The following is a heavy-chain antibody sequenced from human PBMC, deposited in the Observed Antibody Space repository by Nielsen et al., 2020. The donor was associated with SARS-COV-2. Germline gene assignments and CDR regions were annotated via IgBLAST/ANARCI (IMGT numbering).Heavy chain of an antibody. CDR2: IVVGSGNT. V-gene: IGHV1-58*01. D-gene: IGHD1-1*01. J-gene: IGHJ4*02. Sequence: SVKVSCKASGFTFTSSAVQWVRQARGQRLEWIGWIVVGSGNTNYAQKFQERVTITRDMSTSTAYMELSSLRSEDTAVYYCARDQQPTTGGFDYWGQGTLVTVSS. CDR1: GFTFTSSA. CDR3: ARDQQPTTGGFDY.